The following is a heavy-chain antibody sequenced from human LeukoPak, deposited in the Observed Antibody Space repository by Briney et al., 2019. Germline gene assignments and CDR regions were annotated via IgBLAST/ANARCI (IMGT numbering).Heavy chain of an antibody. CDR1: GFTFSSYW. V-gene: IGHV3-7*01. D-gene: IGHD5-12*01. J-gene: IGHJ4*02. Sequence: PGGSLRLSCAASGFTFSSYWMSWVRQAPGKGREWVANIKQDGSEKYYVDSVKGRFTISRDNAKNSLYLQMNSLRAEDTAVYYCATGAYSGCDPLWYWGQGTLITVSS. CDR2: IKQDGSEK. CDR3: ATGAYSGCDPLWY.